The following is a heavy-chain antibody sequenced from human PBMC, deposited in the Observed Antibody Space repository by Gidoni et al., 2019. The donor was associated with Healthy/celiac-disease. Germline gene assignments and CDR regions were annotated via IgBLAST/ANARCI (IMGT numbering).Heavy chain of an antibody. Sequence: EVQLLESGGGLVQPGGSLRLSCAASGFPFSSYAMSWVRQAPGKGLEGVSAISGSGGSTYYADSVKGRFTISRDNSKNTLYLQMNSLRAEDTAVYYCAKDRSPGIGDIAARWFDPWGQGTLVTVSS. J-gene: IGHJ5*02. CDR2: ISGSGGST. V-gene: IGHV3-23*01. D-gene: IGHD6-6*01. CDR3: AKDRSPGIGDIAARWFDP. CDR1: GFPFSSYA.